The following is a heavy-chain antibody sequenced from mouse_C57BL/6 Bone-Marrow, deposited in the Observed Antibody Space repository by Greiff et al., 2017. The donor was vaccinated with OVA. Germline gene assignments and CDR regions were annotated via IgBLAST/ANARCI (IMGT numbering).Heavy chain of an antibody. J-gene: IGHJ3*01. CDR1: GFTFSSYA. Sequence: EVKVEESGEGLVKPGGSLKLSCAASGFTFSSYAMSWVRQTPEKRLEWVAYISSGGDYIYYADTVKGRFTISRDNARNTLYLQMSSLKSEDTAMYYCTRVSPQLVAYWGQGTLVTVSA. V-gene: IGHV5-9-1*02. CDR3: TRVSPQLVAY. CDR2: ISSGGDYI. D-gene: IGHD4-1*02.